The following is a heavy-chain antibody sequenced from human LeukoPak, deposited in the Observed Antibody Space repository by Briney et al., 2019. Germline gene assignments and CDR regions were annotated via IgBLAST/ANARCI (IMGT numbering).Heavy chain of an antibody. V-gene: IGHV1-18*01. CDR3: ARVLDDGSGYWFYYGMDV. J-gene: IGHJ6*02. CDR2: ISAYNGNT. Sequence: ASVKVSCKASGYTFTSYGISWVRQAPGQGLEWMGWISAYNGNTNYAQKLQGRVTMTTDTSTSTAYMELRSLRSDDTAVYYCARVLDDGSGYWFYYGMDVWGQGTTVTVSS. CDR1: GYTFTSYG. D-gene: IGHD3-22*01.